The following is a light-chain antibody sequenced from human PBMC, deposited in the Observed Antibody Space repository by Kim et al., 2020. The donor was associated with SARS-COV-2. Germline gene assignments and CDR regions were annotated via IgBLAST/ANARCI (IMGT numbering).Light chain of an antibody. Sequence: GTVTLTCASSTGAVTSCYYPNWFQQKPGQAPRALIYSTTNKHSWTPARFSGSLLGGKAVLTLSSVQPEDEADYYCLLHCGGTQFWVFGGGTKLTVL. CDR1: TGAVTSCYY. J-gene: IGLJ3*02. CDR3: LLHCGGTQFWV. V-gene: IGLV7-43*01. CDR2: STT.